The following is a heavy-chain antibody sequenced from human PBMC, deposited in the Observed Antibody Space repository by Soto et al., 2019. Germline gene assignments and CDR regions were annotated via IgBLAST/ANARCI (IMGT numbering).Heavy chain of an antibody. V-gene: IGHV4-39*01. Sequence: QLQLQESGPGLVKPSETLSLTCAVSDDSISSDIYYWAWIRQPPGKGLEWMGNIEYSGSTHYNPSLKSRVTISVDASKNQFSLKLKSMTAADTAVYYCARRSLSAYGWLDPWGQGTLVTVSS. CDR3: ARRSLSAYGWLDP. J-gene: IGHJ5*02. CDR2: IEYSGST. D-gene: IGHD5-12*01. CDR1: DDSISSDIYY.